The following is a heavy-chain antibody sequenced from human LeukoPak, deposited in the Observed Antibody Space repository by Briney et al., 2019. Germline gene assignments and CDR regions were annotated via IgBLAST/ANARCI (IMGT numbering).Heavy chain of an antibody. CDR3: ARAGMATGWFDP. V-gene: IGHV4-59*01. J-gene: IGHJ5*02. CDR1: GGSISTYY. D-gene: IGHD5-24*01. CDR2: IYYSGGT. Sequence: PSETLSLTCSVSGGSISTYYWNWIRQPPGKGLEWIGYIYYSGGTNYNPSLKSRVSISVDTSKNQFSLKLSSVTAADTAVYYCARAGMATGWFDPWGQGTLVTVSS.